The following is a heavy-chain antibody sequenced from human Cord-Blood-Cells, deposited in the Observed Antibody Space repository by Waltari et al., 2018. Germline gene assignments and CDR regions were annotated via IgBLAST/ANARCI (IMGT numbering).Heavy chain of an antibody. CDR3: ARDLGIVVVPAANPNWYFDL. Sequence: QVQLQESGPGLVKPSETLSLTCTVSGGSISSYYWSWIRQPAGKGLEWIGRIYTSGSTNHNPSLKSRVTMPVDTSKNQFSLKLSSVTAADTAVYYCARDLGIVVVPAANPNWYFDLWGRGTLVTVSS. CDR2: IYTSGST. J-gene: IGHJ2*01. V-gene: IGHV4-4*07. CDR1: GGSISSYY. D-gene: IGHD2-2*01.